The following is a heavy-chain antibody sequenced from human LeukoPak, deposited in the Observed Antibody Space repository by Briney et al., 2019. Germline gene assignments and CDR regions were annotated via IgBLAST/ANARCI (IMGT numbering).Heavy chain of an antibody. CDR2: IIPIFGTA. CDR3: ATGKFVLRFLEWLLYT. CDR1: GGTFSSYA. J-gene: IGHJ5*02. Sequence: GASVKVSCKASGGTFSSYAISWVRQAPGQGLEWMGGIIPIFGTANYAQKFQGRVTMTEDTSTDTAYMELSSLRSEDTAVYYCATGKFVLRFLEWLLYTWGQGTLVTVSS. D-gene: IGHD3-3*01. V-gene: IGHV1-69*06.